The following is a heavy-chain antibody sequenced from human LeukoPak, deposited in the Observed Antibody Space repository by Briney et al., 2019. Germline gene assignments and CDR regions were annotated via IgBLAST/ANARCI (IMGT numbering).Heavy chain of an antibody. CDR1: GGSIRSSDYY. D-gene: IGHD3-16*01. CDR3: ARHVDGFSYAFPRYYFDF. J-gene: IGHJ4*02. CDR2: VFYSGGA. Sequence: SETLSLTCTVSGGSIRSSDYYWGWLRPPPGKGLEWFVNVFYSGGANSNASLKSRVTMSADTSKNPFSLKLNSATATDTAVYYCARHVDGFSYAFPRYYFDFWGQGNLVIVSS. V-gene: IGHV4-39*01.